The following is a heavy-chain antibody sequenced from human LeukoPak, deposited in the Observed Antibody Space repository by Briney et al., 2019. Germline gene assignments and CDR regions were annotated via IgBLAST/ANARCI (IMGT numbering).Heavy chain of an antibody. V-gene: IGHV3-30*02. CDR1: GLTFSNYG. Sequence: GGSLRLSCAAAGLTFSNYGMHWVRQAPGKGLQWVAYIRYDGRNKYSADSVKGRFTIYRDNSKSTLYLQMNSLRPEDTAVYYCAREGLDSGYENDAFDIWGQGTMVTVSS. D-gene: IGHD5-12*01. J-gene: IGHJ3*02. CDR2: IRYDGRNK. CDR3: AREGLDSGYENDAFDI.